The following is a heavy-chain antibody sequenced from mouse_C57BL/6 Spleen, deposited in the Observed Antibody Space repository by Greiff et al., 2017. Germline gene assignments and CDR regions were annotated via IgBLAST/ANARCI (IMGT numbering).Heavy chain of an antibody. J-gene: IGHJ4*01. CDR1: GYTFTSYG. CDR2: IYPRSGNT. V-gene: IGHV1-81*01. CDR3: ARSDYYGSSPLAMDY. D-gene: IGHD1-1*01. Sequence: VQLQQSGAELARPGASVKMSCKASGYTFTSYGISWVKQRTGQGLEWIGEIYPRSGNTYYNEKFQGKATLTADKSSSTAYIALRSLTSKDSAVYFCARSDYYGSSPLAMDYWGQGTSVTVSS.